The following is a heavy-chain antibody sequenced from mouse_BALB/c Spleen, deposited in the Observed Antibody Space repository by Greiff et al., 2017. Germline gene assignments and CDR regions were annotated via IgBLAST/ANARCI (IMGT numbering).Heavy chain of an antibody. CDR1: GYTFTSYW. J-gene: IGHJ2*01. Sequence: EVQLQQSGTVLARPGASVKMSCKASGYTFTSYWMHWVKQRPGQGLEWIGAIYPGNSDTSYNQKFKGKAKLTAVTSTSTAYMELSSLTNEDSAVYYCTREDYDYYFDYWGQGTTLTVSS. CDR3: TREDYDYYFDY. D-gene: IGHD2-4*01. CDR2: IYPGNSDT. V-gene: IGHV1-5*01.